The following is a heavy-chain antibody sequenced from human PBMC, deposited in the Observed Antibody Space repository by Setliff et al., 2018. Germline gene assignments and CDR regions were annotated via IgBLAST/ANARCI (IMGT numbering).Heavy chain of an antibody. J-gene: IGHJ5*02. CDR1: GFTFSTYW. V-gene: IGHV3-7*01. D-gene: IGHD3-10*01. Sequence: GGSLRLSCAASGFTFSTYWMSWVRQAPGKGLEWVANIKQDGSEKYYVDSVKGRFTISRDNAKNSLYLQMNSLTAEDTAVFYCARDPFGNPVFDPWGQGTLVTVSS. CDR3: ARDPFGNPVFDP. CDR2: IKQDGSEK.